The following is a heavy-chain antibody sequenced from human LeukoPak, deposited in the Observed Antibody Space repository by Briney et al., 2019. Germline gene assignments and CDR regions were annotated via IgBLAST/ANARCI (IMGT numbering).Heavy chain of an antibody. CDR2: MYYSGST. D-gene: IGHD6-19*01. Sequence: SETLSLTCTVSGGSISSSSYYWGWIRQSPGKGLEWIGSMYYSGSTYYNPSPKSRVTISVDTSKNQFSLKLSSVTAADTAVYYCARWAVAPRDFDYWGQGTLVTVSS. CDR3: ARWAVAPRDFDY. J-gene: IGHJ4*02. V-gene: IGHV4-39*01. CDR1: GGSISSSSYY.